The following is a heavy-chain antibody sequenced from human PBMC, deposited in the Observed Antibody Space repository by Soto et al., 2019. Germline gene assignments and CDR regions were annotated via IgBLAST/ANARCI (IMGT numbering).Heavy chain of an antibody. J-gene: IGHJ4*02. CDR1: GYTFTSYG. V-gene: IGHV1-18*01. CDR2: ISAYNGNT. D-gene: IGHD3-9*01. Sequence: ASVKVSCKASGYTFTSYGISWVRQAPGQGLEWMGWISAYNGNTNYAQKLQGRVTMTTDTSTSTAYMGLRSLRSDDTAVYYCARRNLYDIPPHFDYWGQGTLVTVSS. CDR3: ARRNLYDIPPHFDY.